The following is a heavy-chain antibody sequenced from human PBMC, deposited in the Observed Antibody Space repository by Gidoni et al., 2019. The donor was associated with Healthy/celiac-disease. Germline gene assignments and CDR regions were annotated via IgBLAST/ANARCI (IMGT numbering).Heavy chain of an antibody. CDR2: IKSKTDGGTT. J-gene: IGHJ4*02. D-gene: IGHD4-17*01. CDR3: TSPDYDYGGNWGY. Sequence: EVQLVESGGGLVKPGGSLRLPCAASGFTFSNAWMSWVRQAPGKGLEWVGRIKSKTDGGTTDYAAPVKGRFTISRDDSKNTLYLQMNSLKTEDTAVYYCTSPDYDYGGNWGYWGQGTLVTVSS. V-gene: IGHV3-15*01. CDR1: GFTFSNAW.